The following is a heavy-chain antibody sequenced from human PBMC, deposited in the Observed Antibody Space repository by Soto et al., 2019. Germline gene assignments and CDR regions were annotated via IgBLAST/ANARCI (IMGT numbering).Heavy chain of an antibody. CDR3: ASDLSGRADV. CDR2: MNEDGGTT. Sequence: EVQLVESGGGLVRPGGSLRLSCAASGFTFSSYWMHWVRQAPGKGLVWVSRMNEDGGTTDYADSVKGRFTISRDNAKNKLYLQMNSLRVEDTAVDYCASDLSGRADVWGQGTTVTVSS. V-gene: IGHV3-74*02. CDR1: GFTFSSYW. J-gene: IGHJ6*02. D-gene: IGHD3-10*01.